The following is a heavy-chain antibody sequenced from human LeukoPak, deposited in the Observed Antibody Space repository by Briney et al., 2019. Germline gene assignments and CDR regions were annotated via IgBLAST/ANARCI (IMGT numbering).Heavy chain of an antibody. CDR2: ISGYNDNT. V-gene: IGHV1-18*01. CDR3: ARNYYDNSGYYYFDY. D-gene: IGHD3-22*01. CDR1: RYTFTSYG. J-gene: IGHJ4*02. Sequence: ASVKVSCKASRYTFTSYGITWVRQAPGQGLEWMGGISGYNDNTKYAQKLQGRVTMTTDTSMSTAYMELRSLRSDDTAVYYCARNYYDNSGYYYFDYWGQGTLVTVSS.